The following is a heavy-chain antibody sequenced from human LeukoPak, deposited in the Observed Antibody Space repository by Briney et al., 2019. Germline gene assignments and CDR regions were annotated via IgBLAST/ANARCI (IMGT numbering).Heavy chain of an antibody. CDR1: GDTFGIYDFTFTGYA. D-gene: IGHD2/OR15-2a*01. Sequence: GASVKVSCKASGDTFGIYDFTFTGYAISWVRQAPGQGLEWMGGIIPIYGRANYPQKFQGRVTMTADESTRTVTMQLSSLRSEDTAVYYCAGFFYDNTNDAFDIWGQGTVVTVS. V-gene: IGHV1-69*13. J-gene: IGHJ3*02. CDR3: AGFFYDNTNDAFDI. CDR2: IIPIYGRA.